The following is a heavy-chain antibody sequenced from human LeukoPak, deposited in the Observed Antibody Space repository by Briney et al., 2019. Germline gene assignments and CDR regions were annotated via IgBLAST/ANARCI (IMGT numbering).Heavy chain of an antibody. CDR2: GHYSGST. J-gene: IGHJ5*02. V-gene: IGHV4-39*01. D-gene: IGHD2-8*01. CDR3: ARHVGYCTNGVCRAANWFDP. CDR1: GVSIRSSSSY. Sequence: RASETLSLTCTVSGVSIRSSSSYWGWLRQPPGKGLEWIGSGHYSGSTYYNPSLKSRVTISVDTSKNQFSLRLNSVTAADTAVYYCARHVGYCTNGVCRAANWFDPWGQGTLVTVSS.